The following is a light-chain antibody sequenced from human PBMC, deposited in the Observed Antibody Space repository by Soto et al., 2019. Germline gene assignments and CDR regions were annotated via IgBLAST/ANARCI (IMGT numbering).Light chain of an antibody. V-gene: IGLV2-14*03. CDR2: DVG. CDR1: RSDVGGYYY. J-gene: IGLJ1*01. CDR3: SSHTSSSTLYV. Sequence: QSALTQPASVSGSPGQSITIPCTGTRSDVGGYYYVSWYQHYPGKAPKLMIYDVGNRSSGVSNRFSGSKSDNTATLTISGLQAEDEADYYCSSHTSSSTLYVCGPGTKLTVL.